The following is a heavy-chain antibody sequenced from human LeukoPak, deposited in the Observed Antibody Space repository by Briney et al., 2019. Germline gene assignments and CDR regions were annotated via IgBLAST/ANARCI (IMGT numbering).Heavy chain of an antibody. J-gene: IGHJ4*02. CDR3: ARNLRAAGIAYDY. Sequence: ASVKVSCKVSGYTLTELSMHWVRQAPGQGLEWMGWINPNSGGTNYAQKFQGRVTMTRDTSISTAYMELSRLRSDDTAVYYCARNLRAAGIAYDYWGQGTLVTVSS. D-gene: IGHD6-13*01. CDR2: INPNSGGT. V-gene: IGHV1-2*02. CDR1: GYTLTELS.